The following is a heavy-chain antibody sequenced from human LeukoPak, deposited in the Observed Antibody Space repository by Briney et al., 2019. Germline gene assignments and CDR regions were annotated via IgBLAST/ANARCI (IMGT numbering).Heavy chain of an antibody. D-gene: IGHD3-10*01. CDR1: GGSFSGYY. CDR2: INHSGST. Sequence: PSETLSLTCAVYGGSFSGYYWSWIRQPPGKGLEWIGEINHSGSTNYNPSLKSRVTISVDTSKNQFSLKLSFVTAADTAVYYCARGSFGTYYYGSGHWRPFDYWGQGTLVTVSS. J-gene: IGHJ4*02. CDR3: ARGSFGTYYYGSGHWRPFDY. V-gene: IGHV4-34*01.